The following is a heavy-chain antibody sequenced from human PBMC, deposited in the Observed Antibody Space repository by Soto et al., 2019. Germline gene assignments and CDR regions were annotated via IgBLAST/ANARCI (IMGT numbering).Heavy chain of an antibody. V-gene: IGHV1-69*08. J-gene: IGHJ4*02. Sequence: QLQLVQSGAAVKKPGSSVKVSCKASGGTLNTYTISWVRQAPGQGLEWMGSILPFLGSTNYAKKFQGRVTITADQSTSTMELSSLRSEDTAVYFCARDVTAMEALYYYGTWGQGSLVTVSS. CDR3: ARDVTAMEALYYYGT. CDR1: GGTLNTYT. CDR2: ILPFLGST. D-gene: IGHD5-18*01.